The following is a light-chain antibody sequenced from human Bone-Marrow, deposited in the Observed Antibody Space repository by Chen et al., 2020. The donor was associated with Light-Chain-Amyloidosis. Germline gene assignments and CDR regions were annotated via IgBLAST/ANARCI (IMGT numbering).Light chain of an antibody. CDR1: SSDVGGDNH. V-gene: IGLV2-14*01. CDR2: EVT. J-gene: IGLJ1*01. CDR3: SSYTSTNTLV. Sequence: QSALTQPASVSGSPGQSITISCTGTSSDVGGDNHVSWYQQHPDKAPNLRIYEVTNRRSWVPDRCSGAKSDNTASLTISGLQTEDEADYFCSSYTSTNTLVFGSGTRVTVL.